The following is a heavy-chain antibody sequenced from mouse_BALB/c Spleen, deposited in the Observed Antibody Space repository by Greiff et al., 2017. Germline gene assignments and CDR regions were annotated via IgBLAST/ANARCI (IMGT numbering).Heavy chain of an antibody. V-gene: IGHV1-80*01. Sequence: VQLQQSGAELVRPGSSVKISCKASGYAFSSYWMNWVKQRPGQGLEWIGQIYPGDGDTNYNGKFKGKATLTADKSSSTAYMQLSSLTSEDSAVYFCARRDYGSSYGYWGQGTTLTVSS. CDR2: IYPGDGDT. J-gene: IGHJ2*01. D-gene: IGHD1-1*01. CDR1: GYAFSSYW. CDR3: ARRDYGSSYGY.